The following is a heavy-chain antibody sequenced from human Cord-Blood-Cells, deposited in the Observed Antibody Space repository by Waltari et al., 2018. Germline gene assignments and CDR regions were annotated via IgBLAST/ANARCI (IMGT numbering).Heavy chain of an antibody. CDR1: GFTVSSNY. CDR2: IDSGGST. Sequence: EVQLVESGGGLIQSGGSLRPSCAASGFTVSSNYMSWVRRAPGKGLEWVSVIDSGGSTYYADCVKGRFTISRDDAKNTLYLQMNSLRAEDTAVYYWARELYNDDAFDIWGQGTMVTVSS. CDR3: ARELYNDDAFDI. V-gene: IGHV3-53*01. J-gene: IGHJ3*02. D-gene: IGHD1-20*01.